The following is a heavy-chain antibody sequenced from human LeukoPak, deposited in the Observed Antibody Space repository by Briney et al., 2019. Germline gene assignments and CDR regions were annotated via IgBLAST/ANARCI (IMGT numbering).Heavy chain of an antibody. Sequence: PGGSLRLSCVASGFVFSNHNMDWVRQAPGKGLEWVSSISSSSSYIYYADSVKGRFTISRDNAKNSLYLQMNSLRAEDTAVYYCARDLGELRTSWGQGTLVTVSS. J-gene: IGHJ5*02. CDR2: ISSSSSYI. V-gene: IGHV3-21*01. D-gene: IGHD3-10*01. CDR3: ARDLGELRTS. CDR1: GFVFSNHN.